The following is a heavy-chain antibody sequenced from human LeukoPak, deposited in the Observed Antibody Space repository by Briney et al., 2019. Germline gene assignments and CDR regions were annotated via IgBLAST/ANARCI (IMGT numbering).Heavy chain of an antibody. J-gene: IGHJ4*02. CDR1: GGSISNYY. V-gene: IGHV4-59*12. D-gene: IGHD2-2*01. CDR2: IYYSGST. CDR3: ARDLGYCSSTSCRYFDF. Sequence: LETLSLTCTVSGGSISNYYYSWIRQHPGKGLEWIGYIYYSGSTYYNPSPKSRVTMSLDTSRNQFSLKLSSVTAADTAVYYCARDLGYCSSTSCRYFDFWGQGTLVTVSS.